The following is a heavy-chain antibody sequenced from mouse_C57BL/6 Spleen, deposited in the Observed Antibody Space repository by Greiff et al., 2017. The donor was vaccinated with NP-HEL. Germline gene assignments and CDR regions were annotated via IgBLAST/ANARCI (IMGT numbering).Heavy chain of an antibody. Sequence: VQLQQSGAELVRPGASVTLSCKASGYTFTDYEMHWVKQTPVHGLEWIGAIDPETGGTAYNQKFKGKAILTADKSSSTAYMELRSLTSEDSAVYYCTRSLWTGFAYWGQGTLVTVSA. CDR3: TRSLWTGFAY. V-gene: IGHV1-15*01. J-gene: IGHJ3*01. CDR1: GYTFTDYE. D-gene: IGHD3-3*01. CDR2: IDPETGGT.